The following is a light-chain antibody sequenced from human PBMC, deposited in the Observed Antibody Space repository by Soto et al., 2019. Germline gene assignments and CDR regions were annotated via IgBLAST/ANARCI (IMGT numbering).Light chain of an antibody. V-gene: IGLV2-23*01. Sequence: QSALTQPASVSGSPGQSITISCTGTSSDVGTYDLVSWYQQHPGKAPKLMIYEGSKRPSRVSNRFSGSKSSNTASLTISGLQGEDEADYYCCSYAGSSTYVFGTGTKVTVL. CDR2: EGS. CDR3: CSYAGSSTYV. CDR1: SSDVGTYDL. J-gene: IGLJ1*01.